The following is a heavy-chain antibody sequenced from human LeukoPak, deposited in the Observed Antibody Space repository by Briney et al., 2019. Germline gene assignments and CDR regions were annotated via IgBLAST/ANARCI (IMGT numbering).Heavy chain of an antibody. V-gene: IGHV4-59*01. CDR1: GGSISSYY. D-gene: IGHD7-27*01. CDR3: ARLSDGRVNWADYYYMDV. J-gene: IGHJ6*03. Sequence: SETLSLTCTVSGGSISSYYWSWLRQPPGKGLEWIGYIYYSGSTNYNPSLKSRVTISVDTSKNQFSLKLSSVTAADTAVYYCARLSDGRVNWADYYYMDVWGKGTTVTVSS. CDR2: IYYSGST.